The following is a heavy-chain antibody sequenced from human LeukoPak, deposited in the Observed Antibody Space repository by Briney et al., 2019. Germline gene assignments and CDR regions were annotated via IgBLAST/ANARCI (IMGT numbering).Heavy chain of an antibody. D-gene: IGHD3-16*01. CDR3: ARLPLGNYFDY. CDR2: IYPGDSTT. V-gene: IGHV5-51*01. CDR1: GYSFTNYW. Sequence: LGESLKISCKGSGYSFTNYWIGWGRQMPGKGVEWMGIIYPGDSTTTYSPSFQGQITISVDKSISTAYLQWSSLKASDTAMYYCARLPLGNYFDYWGQGTLVTVSS. J-gene: IGHJ4*02.